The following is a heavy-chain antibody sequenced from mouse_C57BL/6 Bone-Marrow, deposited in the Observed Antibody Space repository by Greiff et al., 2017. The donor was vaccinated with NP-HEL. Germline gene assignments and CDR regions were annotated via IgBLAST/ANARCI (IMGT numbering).Heavy chain of an antibody. D-gene: IGHD4-1*01. CDR2: IYPRSGNT. Sequence: VQLQQPGAELVRPGASVKLSCKASGYTFTSYGIRWVKQRTGQGLEWIGEIYPRSGNTYYNEKFKGKATLTADKSSSTAYMELRSLTSEDSDVDVCARGLGTGSFDYWGKGTMVTVSA. V-gene: IGHV1-81*01. CDR3: ARGLGTGSFDY. J-gene: IGHJ3*01. CDR1: GYTFTSYG.